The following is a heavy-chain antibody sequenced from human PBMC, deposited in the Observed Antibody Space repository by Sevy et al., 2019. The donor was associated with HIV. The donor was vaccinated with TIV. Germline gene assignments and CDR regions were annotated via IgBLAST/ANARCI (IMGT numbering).Heavy chain of an antibody. D-gene: IGHD6-13*01. CDR3: ARDRKAAAGNGNYYYMDV. CDR2: ISSSSSTI. V-gene: IGHV3-48*02. CDR1: GFTFSSYS. Sequence: AGSLRLSCAASGFTFSSYSMNWVRQAPGKGLEWVSYISSSSSTIYYADSVKGRFTISRDNAKNSLYLQMNSLRDEDTAVYYCARDRKAAAGNGNYYYMDVWGKGTTVTVSS. J-gene: IGHJ6*03.